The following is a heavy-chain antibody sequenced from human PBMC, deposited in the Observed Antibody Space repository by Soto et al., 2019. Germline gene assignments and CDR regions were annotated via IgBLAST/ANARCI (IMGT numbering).Heavy chain of an antibody. CDR1: GFTFSSYS. CDR3: ASRYCRGGSCNDYYGMDV. V-gene: IGHV3-21*01. J-gene: IGHJ6*04. CDR2: ISSSSSYI. Sequence: GGSLRLSCAASGFTFSSYSMNWVRQAPGKGLEWVSSISSSSSYIYYADSVKGRFTISRDNAKNSLYLQMNSLRAEDTAVYYSASRYCRGGSCNDYYGMDVGGKGPTVPVSS. D-gene: IGHD2-15*01.